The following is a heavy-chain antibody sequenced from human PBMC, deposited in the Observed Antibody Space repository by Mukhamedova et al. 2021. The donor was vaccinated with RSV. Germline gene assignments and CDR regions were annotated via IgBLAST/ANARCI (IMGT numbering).Heavy chain of an antibody. CDR1: GSTNSGSYY. CDR3: ARARDVLETMD. D-gene: IGHD3-3*01. CDR2: IYYTGSA. V-gene: IGHV4-61*02. J-gene: IGHJ6*01. Sequence: GSTNSGSYYWGWIRQPAGKGREWIGRIYYTGSANSNPSSKSRATISIDLSRNQSTLKLDSATAAATALYFFARARDVLETMD.